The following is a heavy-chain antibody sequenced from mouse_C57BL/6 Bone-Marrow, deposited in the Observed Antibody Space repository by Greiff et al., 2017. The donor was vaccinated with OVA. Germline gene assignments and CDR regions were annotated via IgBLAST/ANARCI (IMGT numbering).Heavy chain of an antibody. J-gene: IGHJ4*01. CDR1: GYTFTDYY. CDR3: ARGGDYDEYAMDY. D-gene: IGHD2-4*01. CDR2: INPYNGGT. Sequence: VQLQQSGPVLVKPGASVKMSCKASGYTFTDYYMNWVKQSHGKSLEWIGVINPYNGGTSYNQQFKGKATLTVDKSSSTAYMELNSLTSEDSAVYYCARGGDYDEYAMDYWGQGTSVTVSS. V-gene: IGHV1-19*01.